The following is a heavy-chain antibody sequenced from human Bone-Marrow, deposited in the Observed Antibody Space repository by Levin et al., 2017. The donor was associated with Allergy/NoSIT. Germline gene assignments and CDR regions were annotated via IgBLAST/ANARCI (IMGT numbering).Heavy chain of an antibody. CDR1: GGSVSSGGNF. D-gene: IGHD6-13*01. J-gene: IGHJ4*02. CDR2: IYYSGRT. Sequence: SETLSLTCTVSGGSVSSGGNFWTWIRQPPEKQLEWIGYIYYSGRTTYSPSLGSRVTISLDTSKNQFSLKLSSVTAADTALYYCARGTIAPPGTDVPPDSWGQGTLVTVSS. V-gene: IGHV4-61*08. CDR3: ARGTIAPPGTDVPPDS.